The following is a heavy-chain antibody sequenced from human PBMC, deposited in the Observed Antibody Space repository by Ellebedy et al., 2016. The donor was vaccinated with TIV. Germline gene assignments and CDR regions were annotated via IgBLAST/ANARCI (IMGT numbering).Heavy chain of an antibody. CDR1: GFTLSSYG. D-gene: IGHD3-3*01. V-gene: IGHV3-23*01. Sequence: GGSLRLSXAASGFTLSSYGMSWVRQAPGKGLEMVSGISGSGGSTYYADSVKGRFTISRDNSKNTLSLQMNSLRAEDTVLYYCARRGDLWGQGTLVTVSS. CDR2: ISGSGGST. J-gene: IGHJ4*02. CDR3: ARRGDL.